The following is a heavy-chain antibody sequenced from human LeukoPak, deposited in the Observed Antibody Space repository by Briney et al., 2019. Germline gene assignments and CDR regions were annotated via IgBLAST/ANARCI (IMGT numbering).Heavy chain of an antibody. D-gene: IGHD2-15*01. CDR3: ARSVVVVVASYYYYYCMDV. V-gene: IGHV1-69*06. J-gene: IGHJ6*04. CDR1: GCTFSSYA. CDR2: IIPIFGTA. Sequence: ASVNVSCKASGCTFSSYAISWVRQAPGQGLEWMGGIIPIFGTANYAQKFQGRVTITADKSTSTAYMELSSLRSEDTAVYYCARSVVVVVASYYYYYCMDVWGKGTTVTVSS.